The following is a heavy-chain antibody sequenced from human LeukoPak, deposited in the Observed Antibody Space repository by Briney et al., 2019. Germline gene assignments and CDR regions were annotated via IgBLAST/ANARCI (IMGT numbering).Heavy chain of an antibody. CDR3: AKGDYDYVWGSYRPNDAFDI. V-gene: IGHV3-23*01. Sequence: GGSLRLSCAASGFTFSSYAMSWVRQAPGKGPEWVSAISGSGGSTYYADSVKGRFTISRDNSKNTLYLQMNSLRAEDTAVYYCAKGDYDYVWGSYRPNDAFDIWGQGTMVTVSS. CDR2: ISGSGGST. D-gene: IGHD3-16*02. J-gene: IGHJ3*02. CDR1: GFTFSSYA.